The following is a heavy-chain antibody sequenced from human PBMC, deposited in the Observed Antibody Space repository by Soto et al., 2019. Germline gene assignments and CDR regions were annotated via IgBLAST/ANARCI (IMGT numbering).Heavy chain of an antibody. CDR3: AREYYYGSGSYFDY. CDR1: SGSISSSNW. J-gene: IGHJ4*02. D-gene: IGHD3-10*01. V-gene: IGHV4-4*02. Sequence: SETLSLTCAVSSGSISSSNWWSWVRQPPGKGLEWIGEIYHSGSTNYNPSLKSRVTISVDKSKNQFSLKLSSVTAADTAVYYCAREYYYGSGSYFDYWGQGTLVTVSS. CDR2: IYHSGST.